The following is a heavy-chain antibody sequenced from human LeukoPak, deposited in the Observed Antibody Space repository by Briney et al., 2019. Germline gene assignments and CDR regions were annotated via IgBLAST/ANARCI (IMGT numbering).Heavy chain of an antibody. Sequence: GSPRLSCAASGFTFSSYAMTWVRQAPGKGLEWVSCISGSGGSTYDSDSVKGRFTISRDNSKNTLYLQMNSLRAEDTAVYYCARDTQDCDYSYYFDYWGQGTLVTVSS. V-gene: IGHV3-23*01. J-gene: IGHJ4*02. CDR1: GFTFSSYA. CDR3: ARDTQDCDYSYYFDY. D-gene: IGHD4-17*01. CDR2: ISGSGGST.